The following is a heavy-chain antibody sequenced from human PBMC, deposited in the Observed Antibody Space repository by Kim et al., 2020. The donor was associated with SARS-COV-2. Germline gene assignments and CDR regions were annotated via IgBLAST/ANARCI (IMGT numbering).Heavy chain of an antibody. CDR2: IYYSGST. J-gene: IGHJ4*02. V-gene: IGHV4-31*03. CDR3: AVQIAVSFDY. Sequence: SETLSLTCTVSGGSISSGGYYWSWIRQHPGKGLEWIGYIYYSGSTYYNPSLKSRVTISVDTSKNQFSLKLSSVTAADTAVYYCAVQIAVSFDYWGQGTLVTVSS. D-gene: IGHD2-21*01. CDR1: GGSISSGGYY.